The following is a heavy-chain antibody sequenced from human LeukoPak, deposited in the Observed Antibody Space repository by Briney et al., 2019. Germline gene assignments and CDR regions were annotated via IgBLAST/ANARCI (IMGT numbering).Heavy chain of an antibody. CDR2: INTNTGNP. J-gene: IGHJ6*03. D-gene: IGHD5-12*01. Sequence: ASVKVSCKASGYTFTSYAMNWVRQAPGQGLEWMGWINTNTGNPTYAQGFTGRFVFSLDTSVSTAYLQISSLKAEDTAVYYCARTWSGYDSYYYYYYMDVWGKGTTVTVSS. CDR1: GYTFTSYA. CDR3: ARTWSGYDSYYYYYYMDV. V-gene: IGHV7-4-1*02.